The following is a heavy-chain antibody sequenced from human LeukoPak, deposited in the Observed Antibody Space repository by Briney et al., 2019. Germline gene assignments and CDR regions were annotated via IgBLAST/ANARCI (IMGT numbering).Heavy chain of an antibody. CDR3: ARGPLGPYYYYMDV. Sequence: GGSLRLSCAASGFTFSRFTMNWVRQAPGKGLEWVSSITSSSSYIYYADSVKGRFSISRDNAKNSLYLQMNSLRAEDTAVYYCARGPLGPYYYYMDVWGKGTTVTISS. CDR2: ITSSSSYI. V-gene: IGHV3-21*04. J-gene: IGHJ6*03. CDR1: GFTFSRFT.